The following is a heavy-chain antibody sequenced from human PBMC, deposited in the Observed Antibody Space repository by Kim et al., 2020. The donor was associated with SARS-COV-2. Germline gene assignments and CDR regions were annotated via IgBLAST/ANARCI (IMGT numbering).Heavy chain of an antibody. CDR1: GGSISSSSYY. CDR2: IYYSGST. J-gene: IGHJ5*02. CDR3: ARRDYGGNGGWFDP. D-gene: IGHD4-17*01. V-gene: IGHV4-39*01. Sequence: SETLSLTCTVSGGSISSSSYYWGWIRQPPGKGLEWIGSIYYSGSTYYNPSLKSRVTISVDTSKNQFSLKLSSVTAADTAVYYCARRDYGGNGGWFDPWGQGTLVTVSS.